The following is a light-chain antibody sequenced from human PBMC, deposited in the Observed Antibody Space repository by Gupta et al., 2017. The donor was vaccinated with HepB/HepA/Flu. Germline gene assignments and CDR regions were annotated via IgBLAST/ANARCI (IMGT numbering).Light chain of an antibody. V-gene: IGKV4-1*01. J-gene: IGKJ1*01. CDR2: WAS. Sequence: DIVMTQSPDSLAVSLGERATLNCKSSQSVLYSSNSKNYLAWFQQKPGQPPKLLICWASTRESGVPERFSGSGSGTDFTLTISSLQADDVALYYCQQYYTTPWTFGQGTKVEIK. CDR3: QQYYTTPWT. CDR1: QSVLYSSNSKNY.